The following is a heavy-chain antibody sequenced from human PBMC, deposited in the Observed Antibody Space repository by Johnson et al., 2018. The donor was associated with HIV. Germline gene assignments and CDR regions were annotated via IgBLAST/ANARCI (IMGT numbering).Heavy chain of an antibody. CDR2: ISYDGSNK. J-gene: IGHJ3*02. CDR1: GFTFSSYA. Sequence: QVQLVESGGDLVQPGGSLRLSCAASGFTFSSYAMHWVRQAPGKGLEWVAVISYDGSNKYYADSVKGRFTISRDNSKNTLYLQMHSLRAEDTAVYYCARAGWRQLVEDAFDIWGQGTMVTVSS. CDR3: ARAGWRQLVEDAFDI. V-gene: IGHV3-30*14. D-gene: IGHD6-13*01.